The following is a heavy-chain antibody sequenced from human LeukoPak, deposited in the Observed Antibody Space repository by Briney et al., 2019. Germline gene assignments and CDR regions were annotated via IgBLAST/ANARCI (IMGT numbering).Heavy chain of an antibody. V-gene: IGHV1-46*01. D-gene: IGHD3-10*01. CDR2: INPSGGST. Sequence: GASVKVSCKASGYTFTSYYMHWVRQAPGQELEWMGIINPSGGSTSYAQKFQGRVTMTRDTSTSTVYMELSSLRSEDTAVYYCARGLTMVRGVINPEDYWGQGTLVTVPS. CDR3: ARGLTMVRGVINPEDY. J-gene: IGHJ4*02. CDR1: GYTFTSYY.